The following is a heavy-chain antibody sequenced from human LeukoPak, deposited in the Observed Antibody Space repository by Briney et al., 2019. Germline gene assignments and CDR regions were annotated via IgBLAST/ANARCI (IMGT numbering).Heavy chain of an antibody. V-gene: IGHV3-23*01. D-gene: IGHD2-21*02. CDR1: GFTLSSYA. J-gene: IGHJ4*02. Sequence: TGGSLRLSCAASGFTLSSYAMSWVRQAPGKGLEWVSAISGSGGSTYYADSVKGRFTISRDNSKNTLYLQMNSLRAEDTAVYYCAKVNSGHIVVVTAADYWGQGTLVTVSS. CDR2: ISGSGGST. CDR3: AKVNSGHIVVVTAADY.